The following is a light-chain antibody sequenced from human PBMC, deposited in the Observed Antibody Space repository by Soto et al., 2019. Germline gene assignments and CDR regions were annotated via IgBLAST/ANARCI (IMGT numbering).Light chain of an antibody. Sequence: EIVLTQSPATLSLSPGERATLSCRASQSVSSYLAWYQQKPGQAPRLLIYDASNSATGIPARFSGSGSGTDFTLTISSLEPEDFAVYYCQQRSNWHPTFGQGTKLEIK. J-gene: IGKJ2*01. V-gene: IGKV3-11*01. CDR3: QQRSNWHPT. CDR2: DAS. CDR1: QSVSSY.